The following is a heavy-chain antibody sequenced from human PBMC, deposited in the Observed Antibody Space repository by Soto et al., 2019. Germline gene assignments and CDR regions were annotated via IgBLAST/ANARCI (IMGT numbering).Heavy chain of an antibody. CDR1: GFNVMSYW. V-gene: IGHV3-7*01. CDR3: ARDIGFDYVN. D-gene: IGHD3-16*01. Sequence: RLSCAVSGFNVMSYWMSWVRQAPGKGLEWVASVKEDGSELYYLHSVRGRFSMTRDSAGNALHLTMNYLSAEDTGVYFCARDIGFDYVNWGQGSPVTVSS. CDR2: VKEDGSEL. J-gene: IGHJ4*02.